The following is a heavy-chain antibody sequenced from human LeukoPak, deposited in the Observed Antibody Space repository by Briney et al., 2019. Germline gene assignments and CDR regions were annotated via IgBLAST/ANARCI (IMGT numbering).Heavy chain of an antibody. CDR3: ARAVFSYCSGGSCPYFDY. CDR1: GYSISSGYY. J-gene: IGHJ4*02. CDR2: IYHSGST. V-gene: IGHV4-38-2*02. D-gene: IGHD2-15*01. Sequence: SGTLSLTCTVSGYSISSGYYWGWIRQPPGKGLEWIGSIYHSGSTYYNPSLKSRVTISVDTSKNQFSLKLSSVTAADTAVYYCARAVFSYCSGGSCPYFDYWGQGTLVTVSS.